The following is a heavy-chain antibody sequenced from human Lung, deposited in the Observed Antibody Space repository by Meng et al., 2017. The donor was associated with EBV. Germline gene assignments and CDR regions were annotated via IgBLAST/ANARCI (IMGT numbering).Heavy chain of an antibody. Sequence: QLTLNHSGPTLVKPTQTLTLTCTFSGFSLSTSEVGVGWIRQPPGKALEWLAVIYWDDDKRYSPSLKSRLTITKDTSKNQVVLTLTNMDPVDTATYYCALFTRSWFDPWGQGTLVTVSS. D-gene: IGHD2-2*01. J-gene: IGHJ5*02. V-gene: IGHV2-5*02. CDR1: GFSLSTSEVG. CDR3: ALFTRSWFDP. CDR2: IYWDDDK.